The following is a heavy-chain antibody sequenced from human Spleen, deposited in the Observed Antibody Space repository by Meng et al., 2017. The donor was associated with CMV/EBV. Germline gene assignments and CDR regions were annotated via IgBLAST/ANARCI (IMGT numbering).Heavy chain of an antibody. CDR1: GFTFSSYA. CDR3: ARDRPAYDFPYTFPY. Sequence: GGSLRLSCAASGFTFSSYAMHWVRQAPGKGLEWVAVISYDGSNKYYADSVKGRFTISRDNSKNTLYLQMNSLRAEDTAVYYCARDRPAYDFPYTFPYWGQGTLVTVSS. CDR2: ISYDGSNK. D-gene: IGHD3-3*01. V-gene: IGHV3-30-3*01. J-gene: IGHJ4*02.